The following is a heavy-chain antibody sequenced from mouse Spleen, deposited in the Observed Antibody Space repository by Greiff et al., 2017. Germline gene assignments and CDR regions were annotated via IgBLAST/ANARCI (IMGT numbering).Heavy chain of an antibody. CDR3: ASNSLLRLPSFDY. CDR2: IDPANGNT. Sequence: EVQLQQSVAELVRPGASVKLSCTASGFNIKNTYMHWVKQRPEQGLEWIGRIDPANGNTKYAPKFQGKATITADTSSNTAYLQLSSLTSEDTAIYYCASNSLLRLPSFDYWGQGTTLTVSS. CDR1: GFNIKNTY. D-gene: IGHD1-2*01. V-gene: IGHV14-3*01. J-gene: IGHJ2*01.